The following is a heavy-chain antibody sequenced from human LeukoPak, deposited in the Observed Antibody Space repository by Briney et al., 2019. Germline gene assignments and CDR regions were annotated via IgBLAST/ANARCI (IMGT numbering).Heavy chain of an antibody. CDR2: ISSSSSYI. J-gene: IGHJ4*02. V-gene: IGHV3-21*01. Sequence: PGGSWGPSLPAPGFTFIGYRITWFRQVPGKGLGWFSPISSSSSYIYYADSVKGRFTISRDNAKNSLYLQMNSLRAEDTAVYYCATGVVPAATSFDYWGQGTLVTVSS. D-gene: IGHD2-2*01. CDR3: ATGVVPAATSFDY. CDR1: GFTFIGYR.